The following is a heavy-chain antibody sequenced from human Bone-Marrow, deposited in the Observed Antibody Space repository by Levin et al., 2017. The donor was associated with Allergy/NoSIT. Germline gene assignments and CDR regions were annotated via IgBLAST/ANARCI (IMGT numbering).Heavy chain of an antibody. CDR2: INTKNGKT. J-gene: IGHJ4*02. CDR3: ARATSRAGTTSNCGY. CDR1: GYTFADYY. D-gene: IGHD1-1*01. V-gene: IGHV1-2*02. Sequence: AASVKVSCEASGYTFADYYMHWVRQAPGQGPEWLGWINTKNGKTKYAQKFQGRVTMTRDTSIGTAYMELTSLRFDDTAVYYCARATSRAGTTSNCGYWGQGTQVTVSS.